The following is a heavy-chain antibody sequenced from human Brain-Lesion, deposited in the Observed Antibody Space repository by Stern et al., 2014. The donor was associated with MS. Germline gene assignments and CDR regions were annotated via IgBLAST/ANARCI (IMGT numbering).Heavy chain of an antibody. V-gene: IGHV5-51*03. CDR3: ARSPATPSGYDRFDY. CDR2: IFPRDSNT. Sequence: VQLVESGAEVKKPGESLKISCEASGYLFDDYWIGWVRQMSGRGLELVAIIFPRDSNTRYSPSVQGQVTISADKSIRTAYLQWGSLKPADPAMYYCARSPATPSGYDRFDYWGQGALVTVSS. CDR1: GYLFDDYW. J-gene: IGHJ4*02. D-gene: IGHD5-12*01.